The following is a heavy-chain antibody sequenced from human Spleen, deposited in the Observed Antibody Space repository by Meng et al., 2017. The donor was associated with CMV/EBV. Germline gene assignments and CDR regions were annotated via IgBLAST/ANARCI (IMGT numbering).Heavy chain of an antibody. J-gene: IGHJ6*01. CDR2: ISFDGSYK. Sequence: GESLKISCAVSGFTFRRYAAHWVRQAPGKGLEWVAVISFDGSYKSYADSVKGRFTISRDNSKNTLYLQMNSLRGEDTAVYYCAKEFASGEAINGYYYGMDVWGQGTTVTVSS. V-gene: IGHV3-30*04. CDR1: GFTFRRYA. D-gene: IGHD3-16*01. CDR3: AKEFASGEAINGYYYGMDV.